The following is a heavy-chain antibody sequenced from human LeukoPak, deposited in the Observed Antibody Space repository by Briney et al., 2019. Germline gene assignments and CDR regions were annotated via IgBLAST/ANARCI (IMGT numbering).Heavy chain of an antibody. V-gene: IGHV4-31*03. Sequence: SQTLSLTCTVSGGSISSGGYSWSWIRQHPGKGLEWIGYIYYSGSTYYNPSLKSRVTISVDTSKNQFSLKLSSVTAADTAVYYWARGGEDDSGGNYFDYWGQEPLVTVSS. J-gene: IGHJ4*02. CDR3: ARGGEDDSGGNYFDY. CDR2: IYYSGST. D-gene: IGHD1-26*01. CDR1: GGSISSGGYS.